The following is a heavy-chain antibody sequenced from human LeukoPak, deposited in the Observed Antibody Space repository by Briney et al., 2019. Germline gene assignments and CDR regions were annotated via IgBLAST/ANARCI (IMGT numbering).Heavy chain of an antibody. D-gene: IGHD2-2*02. CDR3: AKGAPVYCSSTSCYTTRFDY. V-gene: IGHV3-23*01. J-gene: IGHJ4*02. CDR2: ISGSGGST. CDR1: GFILRSYW. Sequence: PGGSLRLSCAASGFILRSYWMGWVRQAPGKGLEWVSAISGSGGSTYYADSVKGRFTISRDNSKNTLYLQMNSLRAEDTAVYYCAKGAPVYCSSTSCYTTRFDYWGQGTLVTVSS.